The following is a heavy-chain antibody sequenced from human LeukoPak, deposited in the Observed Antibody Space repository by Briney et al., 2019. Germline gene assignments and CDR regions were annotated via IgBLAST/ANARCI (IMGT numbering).Heavy chain of an antibody. CDR2: IYYSGST. D-gene: IGHD4-17*01. V-gene: IGHV4-31*03. CDR1: GGSISSGGYY. Sequence: PSQTLSLTCTVSGGSISSGGYYWSRIRQHPGKGLEWIGYIYYSGSTYYNPSLKSRVTISVDTSKNQFSLKLSSVTAADTAVYYLAGAPGGPVTFLYFYYWGQGTLVTVSS. J-gene: IGHJ4*02. CDR3: AGAPGGPVTFLYFYY.